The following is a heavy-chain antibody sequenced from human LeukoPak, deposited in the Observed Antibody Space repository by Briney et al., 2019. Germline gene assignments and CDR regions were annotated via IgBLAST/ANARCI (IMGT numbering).Heavy chain of an antibody. CDR3: ARDGEIAVAPSDYYGMDV. CDR2: ISYDGSNK. Sequence: PGGSLRLSCAASGFTFSSYAMHWVRQAPGKGLEWVAVISYDGSNKYYADSVKGRFTISRDNSKNTLYLQMNSLRAEDTAVYYCARDGEIAVAPSDYYGMDVWGQGTTVTVSS. CDR1: GFTFSSYA. J-gene: IGHJ6*02. V-gene: IGHV3-30-3*01. D-gene: IGHD6-19*01.